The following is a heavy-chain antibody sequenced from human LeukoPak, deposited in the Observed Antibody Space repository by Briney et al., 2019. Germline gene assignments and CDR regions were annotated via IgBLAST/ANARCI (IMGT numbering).Heavy chain of an antibody. Sequence: GGSLRLSCAASGFAFSTYWMHWVRQAPGRGLVWVSRISSDGSVTSYADSVKGRFTISRDNAKNTKNTLYLQMNSLRAEDTAVYYCARDQAGAFDMWGQGTMVTVSS. CDR3: ARDQAGAFDM. CDR2: ISSDGSVT. CDR1: GFAFSTYW. J-gene: IGHJ3*02. V-gene: IGHV3-74*01. D-gene: IGHD3-10*01.